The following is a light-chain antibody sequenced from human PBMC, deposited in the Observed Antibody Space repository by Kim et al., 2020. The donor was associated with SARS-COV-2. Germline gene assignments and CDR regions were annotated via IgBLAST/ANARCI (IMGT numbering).Light chain of an antibody. J-gene: IGLJ2*01. CDR1: SSDVGGYNY. CDR3: SSYADSNSLV. V-gene: IGLV2-8*01. Sequence: GQSVTSSCTGTSSDVGGYNYVSWYQQHPGKAPKLMIYEVTKRPSGVPDRFSGSKSGNTASLTVSGLQAEDEADYYCSSYADSNSLVFGGGTQLTVL. CDR2: EVT.